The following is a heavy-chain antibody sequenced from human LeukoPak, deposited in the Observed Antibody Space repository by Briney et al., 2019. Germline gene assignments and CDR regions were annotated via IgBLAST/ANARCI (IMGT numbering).Heavy chain of an antibody. Sequence: SETLSLTCIVSGGSISIYYWSWIRQPPGKGLEWIGYIYYRGSTNYNPSLKSRVTISVDTSKNQFSLKLSSVTAADTAVYYCARDAWERWLDLWGQGTLVTVSS. D-gene: IGHD6-19*01. J-gene: IGHJ5*02. CDR2: IYYRGST. CDR1: GGSISIYY. CDR3: ARDAWERWLDL. V-gene: IGHV4-59*01.